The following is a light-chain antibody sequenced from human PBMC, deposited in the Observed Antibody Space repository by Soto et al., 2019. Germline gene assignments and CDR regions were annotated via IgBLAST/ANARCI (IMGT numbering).Light chain of an antibody. V-gene: IGKV3-15*01. Sequence: IVITHPAGRLFASPGDRATLSCRASQSVSILLAWYQQKPGQAPRLLIHGATTRATGIPARFSGSGSGTEFTLTISSLQSEDFAVYCCQQSNNLPRTFCHGTKVDI. CDR2: GAT. J-gene: IGKJ1*01. CDR3: QQSNNLPRT. CDR1: QSVSIL.